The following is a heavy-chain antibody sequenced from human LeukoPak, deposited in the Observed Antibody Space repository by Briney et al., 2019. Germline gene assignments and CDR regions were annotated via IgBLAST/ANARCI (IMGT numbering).Heavy chain of an antibody. V-gene: IGHV3-21*01. CDR1: GFTFSSYT. CDR2: ISGSSRYT. D-gene: IGHD3-9*01. CDR3: ARATGYFDWLFPFDY. Sequence: GGSLRLSCAASGFTFSSYTMNWVRQAPGKGLEWLSSISGSSRYTYYEDSLKGRFTISRDNAKNSLYLQINSLRAEDTAVYYCARATGYFDWLFPFDYWRQGTLDTVSS. J-gene: IGHJ4*02.